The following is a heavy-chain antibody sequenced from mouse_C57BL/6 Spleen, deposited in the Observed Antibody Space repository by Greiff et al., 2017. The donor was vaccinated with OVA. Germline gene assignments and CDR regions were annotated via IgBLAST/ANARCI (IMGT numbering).Heavy chain of an antibody. CDR1: GFTFSSYA. V-gene: IGHV5-4*03. Sequence: EVKLVESGGGLVKPGGSLKLSCAASGFTFSSYAMSWVRQTPEKRLEWVATISDGGSYTYYPDNVKGRFTISRDNAKNNLYLQMSHLKSEDTAMYYCARGYWWFAYWGQGTLVTVSA. CDR2: ISDGGSYT. CDR3: ARGYWWFAY. J-gene: IGHJ3*01. D-gene: IGHD2-14*01.